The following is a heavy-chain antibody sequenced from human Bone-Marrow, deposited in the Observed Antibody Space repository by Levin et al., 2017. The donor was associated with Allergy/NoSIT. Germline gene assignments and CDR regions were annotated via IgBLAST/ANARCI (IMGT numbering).Heavy chain of an antibody. CDR2: INPNSGGT. D-gene: IGHD3-3*01. CDR3: ASFWSTASTLRLFSMAV. V-gene: IGHV1-2*06. CDR1: GYNFTAYY. Sequence: RASVKVSCQTFGYNFTAYYIHWVRQAPGQGLEWMGRINPNSGGTNFPQKFQGRVTMPRDTSNSTAYLEARRLTSDDTAVYYCASFWSTASTLRLFSMAVWGKGTTVTVSS. J-gene: IGHJ6*03.